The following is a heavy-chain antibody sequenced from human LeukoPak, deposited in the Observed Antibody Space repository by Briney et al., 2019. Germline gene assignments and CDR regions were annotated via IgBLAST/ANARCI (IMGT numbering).Heavy chain of an antibody. J-gene: IGHJ3*02. D-gene: IGHD3-10*01. CDR1: GGSISSYY. V-gene: IGHV4-59*01. CDR3: ARDKSGAFDI. CDR2: IYYSGST. Sequence: SETLSLTCTVSGGSISSYYWSWIRPPPGKGLEWIGYIYYSGSTKYNPSLKSRVTISVDTSKNQFSLKLSSVTAADTAVYYCARDKSGAFDIWGQGTMVTASS.